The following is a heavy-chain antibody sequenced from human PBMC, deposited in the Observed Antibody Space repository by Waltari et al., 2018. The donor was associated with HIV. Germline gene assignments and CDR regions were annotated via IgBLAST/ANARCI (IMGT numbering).Heavy chain of an antibody. D-gene: IGHD4-4*01. CDR1: GYSFTSYW. V-gene: IGHV5-51*01. Sequence: EVQLEQSGAEVKKPGESLKISCKGSGYSFTSYWIGWVRQMPGKGLEWMGIIYPGDSDTRYSPSFQGQVTISADKSISTAYLQWSSLKASDTAMYYCASSTAGFQNYYGMDVWGQGTTVTVSS. CDR2: IYPGDSDT. CDR3: ASSTAGFQNYYGMDV. J-gene: IGHJ6*02.